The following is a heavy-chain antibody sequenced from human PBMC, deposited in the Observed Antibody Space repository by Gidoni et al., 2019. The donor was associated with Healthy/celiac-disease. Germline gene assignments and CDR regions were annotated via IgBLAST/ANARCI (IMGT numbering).Heavy chain of an antibody. CDR3: ARDGQLLYPLDY. CDR2: IKQDGSEK. D-gene: IGHD2-2*02. J-gene: IGHJ4*02. Sequence: EVQLVESGGGLVQPGGSLRLSCAASGFTFSSYWMSWVRQDPGKGLEWVANIKQDGSEKYYVDSVKGRCTISRDNAKNALYLQMNSLRAEDTAVYYCARDGQLLYPLDYWGQGTLVTVSS. CDR1: GFTFSSYW. V-gene: IGHV3-7*01.